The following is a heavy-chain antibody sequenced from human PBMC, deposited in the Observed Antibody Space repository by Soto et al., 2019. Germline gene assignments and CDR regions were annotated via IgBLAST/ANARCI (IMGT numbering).Heavy chain of an antibody. D-gene: IGHD1-26*01. CDR2: IYYSGST. CDR1: GGSISSGDYY. Sequence: QVQLQESGPGLVKPSQTLSLTCTVSGGSISSGDYYWSWIRQPPGKGLEWIGYIYYSGSTYYNPSLKSRVTISVDTSKNQFSLKLISVTAADTAVYYCARVEWELLSGYYYGMDVWGQGTTVTVSS. CDR3: ARVEWELLSGYYYGMDV. J-gene: IGHJ6*02. V-gene: IGHV4-30-4*01.